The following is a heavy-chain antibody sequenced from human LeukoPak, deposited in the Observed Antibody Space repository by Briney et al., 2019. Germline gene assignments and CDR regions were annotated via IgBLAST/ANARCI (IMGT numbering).Heavy chain of an antibody. CDR3: ARDGIAVADDYYYYMDV. CDR2: INSDGSST. V-gene: IGHV3-74*01. D-gene: IGHD6-19*01. CDR1: GFTFSSYW. J-gene: IGHJ6*03. Sequence: GGSLRLSCAASGFTFSSYWMHWVRQAPGKGLAWVSRINSDGSSTSYADSVKGRFTISRDNAKNTLYLQMNSLRAEDTAVYYCARDGIAVADDYYYYMDVWGKGTTVTVSS.